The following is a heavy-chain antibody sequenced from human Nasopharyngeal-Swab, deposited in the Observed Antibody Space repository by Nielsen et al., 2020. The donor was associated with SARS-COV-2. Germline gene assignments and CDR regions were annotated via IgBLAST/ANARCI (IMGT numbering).Heavy chain of an antibody. CDR3: ARGRGGWFGELFDH. D-gene: IGHD3-10*01. Sequence: ASVKVSCKASGYTFTSYDINWVRQATGQGLEWMGWMNPNSGNTGYAQKFQGRVTMTRNTSINTAYMELSSLRSEDTAVYYCARGRGGWFGELFDHWGQGTLVTVSS. CDR1: GYTFTSYD. V-gene: IGHV1-8*01. J-gene: IGHJ4*02. CDR2: MNPNSGNT.